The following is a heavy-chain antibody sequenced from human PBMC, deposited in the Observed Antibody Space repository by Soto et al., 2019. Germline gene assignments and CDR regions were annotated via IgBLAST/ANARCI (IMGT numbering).Heavy chain of an antibody. D-gene: IGHD3-22*01. J-gene: IGHJ3*02. CDR2: MNPNSGNT. CDR3: ARVPSDPYDSSGHDAFDI. Sequence: ASVKVSCKASGYTFTSYDINWVRQATGQGLEWMGWMNPNSGNTGYAQKFQGRVTMTRNTSISTAYMEPSSLRSEDTAVYYCARVPSDPYDSSGHDAFDIWGQGTVVTVS. V-gene: IGHV1-8*01. CDR1: GYTFTSYD.